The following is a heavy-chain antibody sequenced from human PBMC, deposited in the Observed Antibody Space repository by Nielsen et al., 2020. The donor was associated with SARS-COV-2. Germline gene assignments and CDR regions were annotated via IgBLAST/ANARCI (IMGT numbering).Heavy chain of an antibody. CDR2: INPSGGST. V-gene: IGHV1-46*01. Sequence: WVRQAPGQGLEWMGIINPSGGSTSYAQKFQDRVTMTRDTSTSIAYMEVRSLRSEDAAVYYCARALGYYYDSSGSQTAGYWGQGTLVTVSS. D-gene: IGHD3-22*01. J-gene: IGHJ4*02. CDR3: ARALGYYYDSSGSQTAGY.